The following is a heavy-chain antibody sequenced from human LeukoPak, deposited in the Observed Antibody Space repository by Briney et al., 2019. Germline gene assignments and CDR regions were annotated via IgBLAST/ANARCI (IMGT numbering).Heavy chain of an antibody. CDR2: IYYSGST. J-gene: IGHJ6*02. V-gene: IGHV4-59*08. CDR1: GGSISSYY. D-gene: IGHD2-2*02. Sequence: SSETLSLTCTVSGGSISSYYWSWIRQPPGKGLEWIGYIYYSGSTNYNPSLKSRVTISVDTSKNQFSLKLSSVTAADTAVYYCARIDLYHRSPNLYYYYGMDVWGQGTTVTVSS. CDR3: ARIDLYHRSPNLYYYYGMDV.